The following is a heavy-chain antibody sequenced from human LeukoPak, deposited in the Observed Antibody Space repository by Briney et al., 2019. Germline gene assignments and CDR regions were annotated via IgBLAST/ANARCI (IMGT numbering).Heavy chain of an antibody. CDR2: IYHSGST. Sequence: PSETLSLICTVSGYSISSGYYWGWIRQPPGKGLEWIGSIYHSGSTYYNPSLKSRVTISVDTSKNQFSLKLSSVTAADTAVYDCARVYDSSGYYFSGAFDIWGQGTMVTVSS. CDR1: GYSISSGYY. CDR3: ARVYDSSGYYFSGAFDI. V-gene: IGHV4-38-2*02. J-gene: IGHJ3*02. D-gene: IGHD3-22*01.